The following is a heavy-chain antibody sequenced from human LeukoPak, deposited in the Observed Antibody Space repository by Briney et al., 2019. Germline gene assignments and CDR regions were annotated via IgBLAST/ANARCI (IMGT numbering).Heavy chain of an antibody. CDR2: IRYDGSNK. Sequence: GGSLRLSWAASGFTFSSYGMHWVRQAPGKGLEWVAFIRYDGSNKYYADSVKGRFTISRDNSKNTLYLQMNSLRAEDTAVYYCAKDGVSVLRYFDWLSYYYYYYMDVWGKGTTVTISS. J-gene: IGHJ6*03. D-gene: IGHD3-9*01. CDR3: AKDGVSVLRYFDWLSYYYYYYMDV. V-gene: IGHV3-30*02. CDR1: GFTFSSYG.